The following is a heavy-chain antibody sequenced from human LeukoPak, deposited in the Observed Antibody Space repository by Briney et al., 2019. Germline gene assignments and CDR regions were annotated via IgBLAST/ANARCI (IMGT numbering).Heavy chain of an antibody. J-gene: IGHJ4*02. Sequence: PGGSLRLSCAASGFTFSSYSMNWVRQAPGKGLEWVSSISSSSSYIYYADSVKGRFTISRDNAKNSLYLQMNSLRAEDTAVYYCARDPPRGYYRKHVDYWGQGTLVTVSS. V-gene: IGHV3-21*01. D-gene: IGHD1-14*01. CDR2: ISSSSSYI. CDR3: ARDPPRGYYRKHVDY. CDR1: GFTFSSYS.